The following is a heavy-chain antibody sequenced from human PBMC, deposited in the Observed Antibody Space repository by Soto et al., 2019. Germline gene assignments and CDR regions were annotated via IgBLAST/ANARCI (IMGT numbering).Heavy chain of an antibody. J-gene: IGHJ6*02. CDR1: GFTFSSYS. V-gene: IGHV3-21*01. Sequence: GGSLRLSCAASGFTFSSYSMNWVRQAPGKGLEWVSSISSSSSYIYYADSVKGRFTISRDNAKNSLYLQMNSLRAEDTAVYYCARDGYYDFWSGSSHYYYYGMDVWGQGTTVTVSS. D-gene: IGHD3-3*01. CDR2: ISSSSSYI. CDR3: ARDGYYDFWSGSSHYYYYGMDV.